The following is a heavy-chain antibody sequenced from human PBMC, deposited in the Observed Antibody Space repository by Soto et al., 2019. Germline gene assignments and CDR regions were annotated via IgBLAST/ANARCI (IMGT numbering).Heavy chain of an antibody. Sequence: EVQLLESGGGLVQPGGSLRLSCTTSGFSFSNYAMSWVRQAPGKGLEWVSAITSRADSTYSADSVKGRFTISRDNSQSTLYLQTTGLRAEDTAVYFWAKVRASGWYSAFDDWGQGAVVTVSS. D-gene: IGHD6-19*01. J-gene: IGHJ4*02. CDR2: ITSRADST. CDR1: GFSFSNYA. CDR3: AKVRASGWYSAFDD. V-gene: IGHV3-23*01.